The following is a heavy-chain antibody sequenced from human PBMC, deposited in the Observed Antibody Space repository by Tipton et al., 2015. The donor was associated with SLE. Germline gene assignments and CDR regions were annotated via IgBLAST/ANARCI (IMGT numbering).Heavy chain of an antibody. D-gene: IGHD6-19*01. CDR3: ARHFGAVAGFDY. CDR1: GGSIISSSHY. CDR2: IYFSGST. J-gene: IGHJ4*02. V-gene: IGHV4-39*07. Sequence: TLSLTCTVSGGSIISSSHYWGWIRQPPGKGLEWIGRIYFSGSTHYNPSLESRVTISVDTSKSQFSLGLSSVTAADTAVYYCARHFGAVAGFDYWGQGTLVTVSS.